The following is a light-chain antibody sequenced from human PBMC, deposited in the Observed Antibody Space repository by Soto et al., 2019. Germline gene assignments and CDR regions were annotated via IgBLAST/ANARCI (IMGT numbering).Light chain of an antibody. Sequence: QSALTQPASVSGSPGQSITISCTGTSSDVGGYNYVSWCRQHPGKAPKVMIYEVSNRPSGVSNRFSGSKSGNTASLTISGLQAEDEAHYYCSSYTSSSAFVVFGGGTKLTVL. CDR2: EVS. J-gene: IGLJ2*01. CDR3: SSYTSSSAFVV. V-gene: IGLV2-14*01. CDR1: SSDVGGYNY.